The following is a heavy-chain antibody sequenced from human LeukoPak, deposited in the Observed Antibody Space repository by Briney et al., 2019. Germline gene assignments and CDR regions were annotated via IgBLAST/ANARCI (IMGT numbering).Heavy chain of an antibody. Sequence: SETLSLTCTVSGGSISSYYWSWIRQPPGRGLEWIGYIYYSGSTNYNPSLKSRVTISVDTSKNQFSLKLSSVTAADTAMYYCARVKDPGGYYYYYYMDVWGKGTTVTVSS. CDR3: ARVKDPGGYYYYYYMDV. J-gene: IGHJ6*03. V-gene: IGHV4-59*12. D-gene: IGHD3-16*01. CDR1: GGSISSYY. CDR2: IYYSGST.